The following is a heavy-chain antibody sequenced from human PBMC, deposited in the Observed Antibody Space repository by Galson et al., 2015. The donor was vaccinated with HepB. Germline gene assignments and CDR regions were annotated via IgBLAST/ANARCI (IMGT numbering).Heavy chain of an antibody. CDR2: ISYDGSNK. J-gene: IGHJ3*02. D-gene: IGHD6-13*01. CDR3: ARDLQSGSSWYEGAFDI. Sequence: SLRLSCAASGFTFSSYAMHWVRQAPGKGLEWVAVISYDGSNKYYADSVKGRFTISRDNSKNTLYLQMNSLRAEDTAVYYCARDLQSGSSWYEGAFDIWGQGTMVTVSS. CDR1: GFTFSSYA. V-gene: IGHV3-30-3*01.